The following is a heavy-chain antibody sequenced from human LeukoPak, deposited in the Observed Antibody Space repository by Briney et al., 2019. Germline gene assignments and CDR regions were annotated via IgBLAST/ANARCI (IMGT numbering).Heavy chain of an antibody. CDR3: AREKDSSQRSMYMDV. Sequence: GASVKVSCKASGGTFSSYAISWVRQAPGQGLEWMGGIIPIFGTANYAQKFQGRVTITADKSTSTAYMELSSLRSEDTAVYYCAREKDSSQRSMYMDVWGKGTTVTISS. CDR2: IIPIFGTA. D-gene: IGHD3-22*01. J-gene: IGHJ6*03. V-gene: IGHV1-69*06. CDR1: GGTFSSYA.